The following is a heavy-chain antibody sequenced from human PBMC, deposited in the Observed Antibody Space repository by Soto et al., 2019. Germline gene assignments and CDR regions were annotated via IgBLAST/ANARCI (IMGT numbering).Heavy chain of an antibody. CDR1: GYTFTSYG. D-gene: IGHD3-22*01. J-gene: IGHJ4*02. Sequence: ASVKVSCKASGYTFTSYGISWARQAPGQGLEWMGWISAYNGNTNYAQKLQGRVTMTTDTSTSTAYMELRSLRSDDTAVYYCARQFYYDSSGPPCTFDYWGQGTLVTVSS. CDR2: ISAYNGNT. V-gene: IGHV1-18*01. CDR3: ARQFYYDSSGPPCTFDY.